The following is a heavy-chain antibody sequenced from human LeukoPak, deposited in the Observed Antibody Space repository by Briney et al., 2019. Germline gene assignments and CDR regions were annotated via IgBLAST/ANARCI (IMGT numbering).Heavy chain of an antibody. D-gene: IGHD6-13*01. CDR1: GFTFSNYA. J-gene: IGHJ5*02. CDR3: AKEAFSSTFNWFDP. V-gene: IGHV3-30*04. Sequence: PGGSLRLSCAASGFTFSNYAMHWVRQAPGKGLEWVAVIFYDGSIQYYADSVRGRFTISRDNSKNTLHLQLSSLRPEDTAVYYCAKEAFSSTFNWFDPWGQGTLVTVSS. CDR2: IFYDGSIQ.